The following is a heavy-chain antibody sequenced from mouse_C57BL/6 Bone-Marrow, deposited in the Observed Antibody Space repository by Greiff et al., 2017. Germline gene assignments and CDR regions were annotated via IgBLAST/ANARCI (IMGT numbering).Heavy chain of an antibody. CDR1: GYTFTDYE. CDR2: IDPETGGT. Sequence: ESGAELVRPGASVTLSCKASGYTFTDYEMHWVKQTPVHGLEWIGAIDPETGGTAYTQKFKGKDILTEDKSSSTAYMERRSLTSEDSAVYYCTRLFDDWGQGTTLTVSS. V-gene: IGHV1-15*01. J-gene: IGHJ2*01. CDR3: TRLFDD.